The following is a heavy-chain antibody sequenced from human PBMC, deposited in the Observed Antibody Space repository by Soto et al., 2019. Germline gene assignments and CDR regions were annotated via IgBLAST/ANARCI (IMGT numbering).Heavy chain of an antibody. D-gene: IGHD6-6*01. J-gene: IGHJ6*02. CDR3: AREGPPEGSSSLYYYYYGMDV. CDR2: IWYDGSNK. Sequence: GGSLRLSCAAAAFTFSSYGMNWVRQAPGKGLEWVAVIWYDGSNKYYADSVKGRFTISRDNSKNTLYLQMNSLRAEDTAVYYCAREGPPEGSSSLYYYYYGMDVWGQGTTVTVSS. CDR1: AFTFSSYG. V-gene: IGHV3-33*01.